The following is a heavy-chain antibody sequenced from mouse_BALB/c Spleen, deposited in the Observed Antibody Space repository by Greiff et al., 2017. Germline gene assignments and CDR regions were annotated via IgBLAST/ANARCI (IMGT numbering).Heavy chain of an antibody. D-gene: IGHD4-1*01. CDR3: AKTGPSGYFDY. CDR1: GFTFSSFG. Sequence: EVKLVESGGGLVQPGGSRKLSCAASGFTFSSFGMHWVRQAPEKGLEWVAYISSGSSTIYYADTVKGRFTISRDNPKNTLFLQMTSLRSEDTAMYYCAKTGPSGYFDYWGQGTTLTVSS. J-gene: IGHJ2*01. V-gene: IGHV5-17*02. CDR2: ISSGSSTI.